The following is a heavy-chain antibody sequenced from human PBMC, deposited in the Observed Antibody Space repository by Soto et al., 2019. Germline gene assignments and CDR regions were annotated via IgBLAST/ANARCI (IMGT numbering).Heavy chain of an antibody. Sequence: GGSLRLSCAASGFTFSSYGMHWVRQAPGKGLEWVAVIWYDGSNKYYADSVKGRFTISRDNSKNTLYLQMNSLRAEDTAVYYCARSPKRGWLKYYYYGMDVWGQGTTVTV. CDR3: ARSPKRGWLKYYYYGMDV. J-gene: IGHJ6*02. CDR2: IWYDGSNK. V-gene: IGHV3-33*01. D-gene: IGHD5-12*01. CDR1: GFTFSSYG.